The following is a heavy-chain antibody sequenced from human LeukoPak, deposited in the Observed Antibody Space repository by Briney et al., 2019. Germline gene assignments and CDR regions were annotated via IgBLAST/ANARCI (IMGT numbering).Heavy chain of an antibody. CDR3: AGEYILTGYSDAFDI. D-gene: IGHD3-9*01. CDR1: GFTFSSYE. J-gene: IGHJ3*02. V-gene: IGHV3-48*03. Sequence: GGSLRLSCAASGFTFSSYEMNWVRQAPGKGLEWVSYISSSGSTIYYADSVKGRFTISRDNAKNSLYLQMNSLRAEDTAVYYCAGEYILTGYSDAFDIWGQGTMVTVSS. CDR2: ISSSGSTI.